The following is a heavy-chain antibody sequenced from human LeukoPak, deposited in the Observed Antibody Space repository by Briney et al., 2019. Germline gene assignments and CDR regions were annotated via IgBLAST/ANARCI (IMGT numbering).Heavy chain of an antibody. Sequence: GGSLRLSCTASEFTVSRDYMLWVRQAPGKGLEWVSLIFSNGDTHYADSVKGRVTISRDTSKNTVSLQMNSLRVEDTAMYYCTRAQMNYWGQGTLVTVSS. CDR3: TRAQMNY. D-gene: IGHD5-24*01. J-gene: IGHJ4*02. CDR2: IFSNGDT. V-gene: IGHV3-53*01. CDR1: EFTVSRDY.